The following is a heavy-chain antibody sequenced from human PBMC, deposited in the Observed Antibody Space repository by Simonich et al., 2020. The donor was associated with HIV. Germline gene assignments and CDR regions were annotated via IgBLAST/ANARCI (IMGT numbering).Heavy chain of an antibody. J-gene: IGHJ6*03. CDR3: ARGIPRNYYYFYYMDV. Sequence: QVQLQQWGAGLLKPSETLSLTCAVYGGSFSGYYWSWIRQPPGKGLEWIGETNHSQTTNYNPSLKSRVTISVDTSKNQFSLKLSSVTAADTAVYSCARGIPRNYYYFYYMDVWGKGTTVIVSS. CDR2: TNHSQTT. V-gene: IGHV4-34*01. CDR1: GGSFSGYY. D-gene: IGHD1-1*01.